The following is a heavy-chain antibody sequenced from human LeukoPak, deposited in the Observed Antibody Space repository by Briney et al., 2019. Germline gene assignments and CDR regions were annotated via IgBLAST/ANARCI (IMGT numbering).Heavy chain of an antibody. J-gene: IGHJ4*02. V-gene: IGHV4-30-4*01. CDR2: IYYSGST. Sequence: PSQTLSLTCTVSGGSISRGDYYWSWIRQPPGKGLEWIGYIYYSGSTYYNPSLKSRVTISVDTSKNQFSLKLSSVTAADTAVYYCASHSSSWYYFDYWGQGTLVTVSS. D-gene: IGHD6-13*01. CDR1: GGSISRGDYY. CDR3: ASHSSSWYYFDY.